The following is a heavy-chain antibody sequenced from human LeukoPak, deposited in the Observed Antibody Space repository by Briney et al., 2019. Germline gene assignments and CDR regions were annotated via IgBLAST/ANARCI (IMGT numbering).Heavy chain of an antibody. J-gene: IGHJ4*02. D-gene: IGHD2-2*01. Sequence: SETLSLTCTVSRGSISSYYWNWIRQSPRRGLEWIGYMFHSGSPNYNPSLKSRVAISIDTSKNQFSLKLSSVTAADTAVYYCAGGSRYCSTTSCSSFDYWGQGTLVTVSS. CDR1: RGSISSYY. V-gene: IGHV4-59*01. CDR2: MFHSGSP. CDR3: AGGSRYCSTTSCSSFDY.